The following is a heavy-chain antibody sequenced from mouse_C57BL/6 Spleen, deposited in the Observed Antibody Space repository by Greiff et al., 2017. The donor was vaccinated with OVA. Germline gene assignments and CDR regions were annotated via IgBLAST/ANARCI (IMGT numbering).Heavy chain of an antibody. CDR2: IRLKSDNYAT. J-gene: IGHJ2*01. V-gene: IGHV6-3*01. D-gene: IGHD1-1*02. CDR1: GFTFSNYW. CDR3: TEGGNYGDY. Sequence: EVQGVESGGGLVQPGGSMKLSCVASGFTFSNYWMNWVRQSPEKGLEWVAQIRLKSDNYATHYAESVKGRFTISRDDSKSSVYLQMNNLRAEDTGIYYRTEGGNYGDYWGQGTTLTVSS.